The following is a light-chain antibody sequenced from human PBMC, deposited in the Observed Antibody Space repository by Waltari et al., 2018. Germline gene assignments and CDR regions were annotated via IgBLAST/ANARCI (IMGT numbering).Light chain of an antibody. V-gene: IGKV3D-15*01. CDR2: GAS. CDR3: LQRSNWPLT. CDR1: QSVSST. Sequence: EIVMTQSPVTLSLSPGERATLSCRASQSVSSTLAWYQQKPGQAPRLLIYGASSRATGIPDRFSGSGSGTDFTLTITRLEPEDVGVYYCLQRSNWPLTFGGGTKVEIK. J-gene: IGKJ4*01.